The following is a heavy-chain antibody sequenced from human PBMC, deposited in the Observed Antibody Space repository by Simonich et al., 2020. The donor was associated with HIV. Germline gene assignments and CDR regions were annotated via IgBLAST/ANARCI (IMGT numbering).Heavy chain of an antibody. V-gene: IGHV4-34*01. J-gene: IGHJ1*01. D-gene: IGHD6-13*01. CDR1: GGSCSGYY. CDR3: ARLTAGGLGEYFQH. CDR2: INHSGSN. Sequence: QVQLQQWGAGLLKPSETLSLTCAVYGGSCSGYYWRWIRQPPGKGLEWIGEINHSGSNNYNPSLKSRVTISVDTSKNQFSLKLSSVTAADTAVYYCARLTAGGLGEYFQHWGQGTLVTVSS.